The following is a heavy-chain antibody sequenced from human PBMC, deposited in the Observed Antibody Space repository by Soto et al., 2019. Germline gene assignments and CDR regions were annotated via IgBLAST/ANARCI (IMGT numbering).Heavy chain of an antibody. CDR1: GGSFSGYY. CDR3: ARGIRTYSSSSRQTAYFVY. V-gene: IGHV4-34*01. CDR2: INHSGST. J-gene: IGHJ4*02. D-gene: IGHD6-13*01. Sequence: QVQLQQWGAGLLKPSETLSLTCAVYGGSFSGYYWSWIRQPPGKGLEWIGEINHSGSTNYNPSLKSRVTISVDTSKNQFSLKLSSVTAADTAVYYCARGIRTYSSSSRQTAYFVYWGQGTLVTVSS.